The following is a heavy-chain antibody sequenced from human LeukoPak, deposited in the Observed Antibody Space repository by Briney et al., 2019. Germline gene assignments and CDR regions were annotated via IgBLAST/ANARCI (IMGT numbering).Heavy chain of an antibody. CDR1: GYSFTTYW. D-gene: IGHD3-22*01. V-gene: IGHV5-51*01. CDR3: ARVYYYDSIGLEYFQH. J-gene: IGHJ1*01. Sequence: GESLKISCKGSGYSFTTYWIGWVRQMPGKGLEWMGIIYPGDSDIRYSPSLQGQVTISADKSISTAYLQWSSLKASDTAMYYCARVYYYDSIGLEYFQHWGQGTLVTVSS. CDR2: IYPGDSDI.